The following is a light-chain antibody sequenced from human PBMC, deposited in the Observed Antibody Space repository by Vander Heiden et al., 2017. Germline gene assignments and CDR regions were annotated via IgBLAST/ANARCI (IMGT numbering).Light chain of an antibody. J-gene: IGLJ1*01. CDR2: DVS. CDR1: SSDVGGYNY. V-gene: IGLV2-14*01. Sequence: QSALTQPASVSGSPGQSITISCTGTSSDVGGYNYVSWYQQHPGKAPKLMIYDVSNRPSGVSNRFSGSKSGNTASLTISGLQAEDEADYYCSSYTGRSTYVFGTGTKVNVL. CDR3: SSYTGRSTYV.